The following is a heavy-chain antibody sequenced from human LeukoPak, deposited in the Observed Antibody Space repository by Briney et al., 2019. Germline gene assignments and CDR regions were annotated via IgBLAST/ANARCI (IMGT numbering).Heavy chain of an antibody. D-gene: IGHD3-10*01. V-gene: IGHV3-48*02. J-gene: IGHJ3*01. CDR1: GFTFSSYS. CDR2: ISSGSSTI. CDR3: ARGRDYAFDV. Sequence: GGSLRLSCAASGFTFSSYSLNWVRQAPGKGLEWVSYISSGSSTIYYADSVKGRFTISRDNAKNSLYLQLESLRDEDTAVYYCARGRDYAFDVWGQGTMVTVSS.